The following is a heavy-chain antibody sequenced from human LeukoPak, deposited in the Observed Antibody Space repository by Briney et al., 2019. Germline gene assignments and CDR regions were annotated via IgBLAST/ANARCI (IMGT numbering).Heavy chain of an antibody. CDR1: GFTFSSSG. Sequence: GGSLRLSCAASGFTFSSSGMHWVRQAPGKGLEWVAVIWYDGSNEYYADSVKGRFTVSRDTSKNTLYLQMNSLRAEDTAVYYCAREVAGFDYWGQGTLVTVSS. CDR3: AREVAGFDY. CDR2: IWYDGSNE. D-gene: IGHD6-19*01. J-gene: IGHJ4*02. V-gene: IGHV3-33*01.